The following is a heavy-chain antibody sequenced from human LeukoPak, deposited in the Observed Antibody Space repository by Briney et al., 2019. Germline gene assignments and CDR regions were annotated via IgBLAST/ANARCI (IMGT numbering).Heavy chain of an antibody. J-gene: IGHJ4*02. V-gene: IGHV1-2*02. CDR2: INPNGGGT. Sequence: ASAKVSCKASGYTFSGYYIHWVRQAPGQGLEWVAWINPNGGGTKYAQKFQGRVTVTRDTSISTAYMELSRLRSDDTAVYYCARVIVGSTTYGYWGQGSLVTVSS. D-gene: IGHD1-26*01. CDR1: GYTFSGYY. CDR3: ARVIVGSTTYGY.